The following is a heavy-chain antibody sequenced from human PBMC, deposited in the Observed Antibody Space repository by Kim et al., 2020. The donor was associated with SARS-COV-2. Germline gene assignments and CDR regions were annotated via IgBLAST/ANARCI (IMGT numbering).Heavy chain of an antibody. V-gene: IGHV3-73*01. Sequence: GGSLRLSCLASGFTFSGAAIHWVRQASGKGLEWIGRIRSRGNNYATSYGASLQGRFGISRDDAKNTAYLQMNSLKTEDTAVYYCARVGSVVWGQGTLVIVSS. CDR1: GFTFSGAA. J-gene: IGHJ4*02. CDR2: IRSRGNNYAT. D-gene: IGHD2-15*01. CDR3: ARVGSVV.